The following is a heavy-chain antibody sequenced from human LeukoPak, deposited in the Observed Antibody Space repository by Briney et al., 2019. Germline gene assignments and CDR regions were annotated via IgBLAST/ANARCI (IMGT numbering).Heavy chain of an antibody. CDR2: ISGRSSII. D-gene: IGHD1-26*01. V-gene: IGHV3-48*04. CDR1: GFTFSSYS. J-gene: IGHJ3*02. CDR3: ARDQSGHIAGGTDAFEI. Sequence: PGRSLRLSCAASGFTFSSYSMSWVRQAPGKGPEWVSYISGRSSIIYYADSVKGRFTISRDNAKNSLYLQMTGRRAEDTAVYYCARDQSGHIAGGTDAFEIWGQGTMVTVSS.